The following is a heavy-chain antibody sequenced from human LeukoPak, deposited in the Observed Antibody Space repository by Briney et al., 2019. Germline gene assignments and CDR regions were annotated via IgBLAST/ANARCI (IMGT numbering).Heavy chain of an antibody. D-gene: IGHD2/OR15-2a*01. CDR2: INSNGGST. CDR3: ARVSSTTYRDWFDP. V-gene: IGHV3-64D*06. J-gene: IGHJ5*02. CDR1: GFTFSSYS. Sequence: GGSLRLSCAASGFTFSSYSMNWVRQAPGKGLESVSTINSNGGSTYYAESVKGRFTVSRDNSKNMLYLQMSSLRTEDTAAYYCARVSSTTYRDWFDPWGRGTLVTVSS.